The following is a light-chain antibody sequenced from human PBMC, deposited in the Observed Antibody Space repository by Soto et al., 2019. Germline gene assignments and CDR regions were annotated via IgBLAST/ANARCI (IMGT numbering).Light chain of an antibody. CDR1: QSISPY. Sequence: DIQLTQSPPSLSASVGDRITITCRASQSISPYLNWYQQKPGKAPQLLIYTASTLQSGVPSRFSGSGSGTDFALTITSQQPEDFATYYCQQSYSSPPTFGGGTRVQI. CDR3: QQSYSSPPT. CDR2: TAS. V-gene: IGKV1-39*01. J-gene: IGKJ4*01.